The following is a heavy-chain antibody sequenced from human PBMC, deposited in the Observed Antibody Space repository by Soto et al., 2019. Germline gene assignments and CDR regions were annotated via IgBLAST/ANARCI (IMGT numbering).Heavy chain of an antibody. D-gene: IGHD3-10*01. J-gene: IGHJ4*02. Sequence: EVQLLESGGGLVQPGGSLRLSCGVSGFTFNDFEMNWVRQAPGKGLEWLAYIDGSGTTKKYADSVRGRFTISRDNPNNSLFLQMSRLSAADTAIYYCARGFGRFNYWGQGPLVSVSS. CDR2: IDGSGTTK. CDR3: ARGFGRFNY. V-gene: IGHV3-48*03. CDR1: GFTFNDFE.